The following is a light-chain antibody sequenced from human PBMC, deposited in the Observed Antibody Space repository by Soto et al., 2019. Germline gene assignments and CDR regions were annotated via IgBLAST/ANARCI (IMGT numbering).Light chain of an antibody. CDR1: SSNIGSNT. V-gene: IGLV1-44*01. J-gene: IGLJ2*01. CDR3: VAWDDSLNGLVV. CDR2: RNN. Sequence: QSVLTQPPSASGTPGQRVTISCSGSSSNIGSNTVNWYQQLPGTAPKLLIYRNNQRPSGVPDRFSGSKSGTSASLAISGLQSEDECDYYCVAWDDSLNGLVVFGGGTKLTVL.